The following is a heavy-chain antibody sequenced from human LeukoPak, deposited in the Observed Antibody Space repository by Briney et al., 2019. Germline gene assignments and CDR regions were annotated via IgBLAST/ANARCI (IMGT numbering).Heavy chain of an antibody. V-gene: IGHV3-21*01. J-gene: IGHJ4*02. CDR2: ISSSSSYI. CDR1: GFTFSSYS. Sequence: GGSLRLSCAASGFTFSSYSMIWVRQAPGKGLEWVSSISSSSSYIYYADSVKDRFTISRDNAKNSLYLQMNSLRAEDTAVYYCARLTSGYSGDFDYWGQGTLVTVSS. D-gene: IGHD3-22*01. CDR3: ARLTSGYSGDFDY.